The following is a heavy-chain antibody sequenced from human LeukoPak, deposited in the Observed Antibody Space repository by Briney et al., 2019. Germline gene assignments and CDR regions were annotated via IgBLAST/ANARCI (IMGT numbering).Heavy chain of an antibody. Sequence: GASVKVSCKASGGTFSSYAISWVRQAPGQGLEWMGGIIPIFGTANYAQKFQGRVTITADESTSTAYMELSSLRSDDTAVYYCVRSGYDYDWFDPWGQGTLVTVSS. D-gene: IGHD5-12*01. CDR1: GGTFSSYA. CDR2: IIPIFGTA. J-gene: IGHJ5*02. CDR3: VRSGYDYDWFDP. V-gene: IGHV1-69*13.